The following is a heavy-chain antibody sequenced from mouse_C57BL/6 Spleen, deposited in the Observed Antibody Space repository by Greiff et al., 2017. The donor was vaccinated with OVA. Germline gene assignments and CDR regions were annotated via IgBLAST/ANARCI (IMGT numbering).Heavy chain of an antibody. D-gene: IGHD2-4*01. CDR2: IYPGDGDT. J-gene: IGHJ4*01. CDR1: GYAFSSYW. CDR3: AYDYDGDYYAMDY. V-gene: IGHV1-80*01. Sequence: QVQLQQSGAELVKPGASVKISCKASGYAFSSYWMNWVKQRPGKGLEWIGQIYPGDGDTNYNGKFKGKATLTADKSSSTAYMQLSSLTSEDSAVYFCAYDYDGDYYAMDYWGQGTSVTVSS.